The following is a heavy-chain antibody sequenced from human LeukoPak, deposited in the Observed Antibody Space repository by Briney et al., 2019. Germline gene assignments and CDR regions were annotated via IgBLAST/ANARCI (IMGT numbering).Heavy chain of an antibody. V-gene: IGHV1-18*01. J-gene: IGHJ5*02. CDR3: ARESPHYDFWSGYYMGWFDP. CDR2: ISAYNGNT. D-gene: IGHD3-3*01. Sequence: ASVKVSCKASGYTFTSYGVSWVRQAPGQRLEWMGWISAYNGNTNYAQKLQGRVTMTTDTSTSTAYMELRSLRSDDTAVYYCARESPHYDFWSGYYMGWFDPWGQGTLVTVSS. CDR1: GYTFTSYG.